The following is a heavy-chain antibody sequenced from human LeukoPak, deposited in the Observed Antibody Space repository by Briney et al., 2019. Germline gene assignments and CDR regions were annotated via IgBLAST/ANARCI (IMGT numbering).Heavy chain of an antibody. CDR1: GGSISGNY. Sequence: SETLSLTCTVSGGSISGNYWSWIRQPPGKGLEWIGYIHYSGRTNYNPSLKSRVTISVDTSKNQFSLKLSSVTAADTAVYYCARVRVRGVIPYYFDYWGQGTLVTVSS. CDR2: IHYSGRT. V-gene: IGHV4-59*01. CDR3: ARVRVRGVIPYYFDY. D-gene: IGHD3-10*02. J-gene: IGHJ4*02.